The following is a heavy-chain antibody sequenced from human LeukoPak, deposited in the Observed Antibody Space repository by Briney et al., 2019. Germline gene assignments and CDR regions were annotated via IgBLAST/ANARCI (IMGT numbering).Heavy chain of an antibody. D-gene: IGHD6-13*01. Sequence: GGSLRLSCAASGFTLSSYGMNWVRQAPGKGLEWVSYISSSGSTIYYADSVKGRFTISRDNAKNSLYLQMNSLRAEDTAVYYCARDGDQQLANDAFDIWGQGTMVTVSS. V-gene: IGHV3-48*04. CDR1: GFTLSSYG. CDR3: ARDGDQQLANDAFDI. CDR2: ISSSGSTI. J-gene: IGHJ3*02.